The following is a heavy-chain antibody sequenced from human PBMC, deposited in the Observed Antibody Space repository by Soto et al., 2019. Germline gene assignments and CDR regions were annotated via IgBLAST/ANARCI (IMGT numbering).Heavy chain of an antibody. J-gene: IGHJ4*02. CDR2: IIPIFGTA. D-gene: IGHD3-22*01. CDR3: ARDFAMIVVAIFDY. Sequence: GASVKVSCKASGGTFSSYAISWVRQAPGQGLEWMGGIIPIFGTANYAQKFQGRVTMTRDTSISTAYMELSRLRSDDTAVYYCARDFAMIVVAIFDYWGQGTLVTVSS. V-gene: IGHV1-69*05. CDR1: GGTFSSYA.